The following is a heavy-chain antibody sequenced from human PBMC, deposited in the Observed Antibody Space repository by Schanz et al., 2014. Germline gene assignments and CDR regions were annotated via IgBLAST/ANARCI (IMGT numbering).Heavy chain of an antibody. Sequence: QVRLVQSGTEVKKPGASVKLSCKASGYSFINYGISWVRQAPGQGLEWMGWIIPSLGLAKYEQKFQDKVTITADTSTTTAYMELSGLRSEDTAVYYCARDRLECGAECYSVEVFEIWGQGTLVIVSS. J-gene: IGHJ4*02. CDR1: GYSFINYG. D-gene: IGHD2-21*01. V-gene: IGHV1-69*10. CDR2: IIPSLGLA. CDR3: ARDRLECGAECYSVEVFEI.